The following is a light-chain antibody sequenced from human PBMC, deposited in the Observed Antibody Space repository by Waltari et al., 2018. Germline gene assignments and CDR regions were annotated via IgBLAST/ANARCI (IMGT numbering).Light chain of an antibody. CDR3: QQSYSTPVT. Sequence: DIVMTQSPDSLAMSMGERATINCKSSQRVLYSPNNKDPLSWYQQKPGLPPKLLIYWASTRESGVPDRFSGSGSGTDFTLTISSLQAEDVAVYYCQQSYSTPVTFGGGTRVEIK. CDR2: WAS. CDR1: QRVLYSPNNKDP. J-gene: IGKJ4*01. V-gene: IGKV4-1*01.